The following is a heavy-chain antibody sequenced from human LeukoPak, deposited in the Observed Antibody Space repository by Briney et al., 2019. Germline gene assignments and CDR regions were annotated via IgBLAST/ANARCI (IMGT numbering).Heavy chain of an antibody. CDR3: ARQEERYSHGRALYYFDY. V-gene: IGHV4-4*09. CDR2: IYTSGST. J-gene: IGHJ4*02. CDR1: GGSISSYY. Sequence: SETLSLTCTVSGGSISSYYWSWIRQPPGKGLEWIGYIYTSGSTNYNPSLKSRVTISVDTSKNQFSLKLSSVTAADTAVYYCARQEERYSHGRALYYFDYWGQGTLVTVSS. D-gene: IGHD5-18*01.